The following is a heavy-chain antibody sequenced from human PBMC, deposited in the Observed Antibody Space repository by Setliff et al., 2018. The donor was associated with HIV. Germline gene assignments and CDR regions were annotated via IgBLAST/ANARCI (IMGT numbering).Heavy chain of an antibody. J-gene: IGHJ4*02. CDR3: ARAKAIGYSSSWIIPAQYYFDY. Sequence: KPSETLSLTCTVSGYSISSGYYWGWIRQPPGKGLEWIGSIHDSGRTYYNPSLKSRVTISVDTSKNQFSLKLSSVTAADTAVYYCARAKAIGYSSSWIIPAQYYFDYWGQGTLVTVSS. V-gene: IGHV4-38-2*02. CDR1: GYSISSGYY. CDR2: IHDSGRT. D-gene: IGHD6-13*01.